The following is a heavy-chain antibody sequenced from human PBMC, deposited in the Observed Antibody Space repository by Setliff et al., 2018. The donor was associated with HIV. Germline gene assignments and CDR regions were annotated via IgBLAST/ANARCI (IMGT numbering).Heavy chain of an antibody. CDR1: GYTFTNYW. CDR2: IYPGDSDT. CDR3: ARPGGTGPPAVFDY. J-gene: IGHJ4*02. Sequence: PGESLKISCQGFGYTFTNYWIAWVRQMPGKGLEWMGIIYPGDSDTRYSPSFQGQVTISADESISTAYLQWSSLKASDTAMYFCARPGGTGPPAVFDYWGQGTLVTVSS. V-gene: IGHV5-51*01.